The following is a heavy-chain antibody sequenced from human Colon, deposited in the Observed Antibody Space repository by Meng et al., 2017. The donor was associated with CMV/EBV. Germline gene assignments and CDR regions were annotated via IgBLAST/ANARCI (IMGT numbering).Heavy chain of an antibody. CDR1: GASINNYY. Sequence: SETLSLTCTVSGASINNYYWSWIRQSPWKGLEWIGYILYTGTTKYNPSLRSRVTISLDTSKNQFSLKVNSVTAADTAVYYCARNLGQNWNFEALDSWGQGTLVTVSS. CDR2: ILYTGTT. CDR3: ARNLGQNWNFEALDS. D-gene: IGHD1-7*01. J-gene: IGHJ4*02. V-gene: IGHV4-59*01.